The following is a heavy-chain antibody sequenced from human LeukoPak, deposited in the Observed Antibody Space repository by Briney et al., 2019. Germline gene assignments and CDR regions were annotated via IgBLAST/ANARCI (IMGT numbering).Heavy chain of an antibody. J-gene: IGHJ4*02. CDR2: INPNTGGT. CDR3: AKVVDILTGHDTALYY. V-gene: IGHV1-2*02. CDR1: GYIVTGYY. D-gene: IGHD3-9*01. Sequence: GASVKLSCKASGYIVTGYYINWGRQAPGQGLGWMGWINPNTGGTNIYQTFQGRITMTTVTSISTAYIEMSRLRSADTTVYYCAKVVDILTGHDTALYYWCEGTLLTVSS.